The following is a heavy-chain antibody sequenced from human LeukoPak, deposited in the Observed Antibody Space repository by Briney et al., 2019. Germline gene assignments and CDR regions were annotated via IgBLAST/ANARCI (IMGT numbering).Heavy chain of an antibody. CDR3: ARDSSYSGYDPHAFDY. CDR2: INPSGGST. Sequence: ASVKVSCKASGYTFTSYYIHWVRQAPGQGLEWMGIINPSGGSTSYAQKFQGRVTMTRDTSTSTVYMELSSLRSEDTAVYYCARDSSYSGYDPHAFDYWGQGTLVTVSS. CDR1: GYTFTSYY. D-gene: IGHD5-12*01. J-gene: IGHJ4*02. V-gene: IGHV1-46*01.